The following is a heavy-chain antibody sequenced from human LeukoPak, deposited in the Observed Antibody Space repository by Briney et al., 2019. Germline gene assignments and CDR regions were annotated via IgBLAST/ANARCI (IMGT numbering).Heavy chain of an antibody. CDR1: GFIFSSYE. D-gene: IGHD5-24*01. CDR2: ISSSGNTI. V-gene: IGHV3-48*03. Sequence: GGSLRLSCAASGFIFSSYEMNWVRQAPGKGLEWLSYISSSGNTIYYADSVKGRFTIFRDNAENSLYLQMNSLRAEDTAVYYCARGGEGDGYNYGGLDYWGQGTLVTVSS. J-gene: IGHJ4*02. CDR3: ARGGEGDGYNYGGLDY.